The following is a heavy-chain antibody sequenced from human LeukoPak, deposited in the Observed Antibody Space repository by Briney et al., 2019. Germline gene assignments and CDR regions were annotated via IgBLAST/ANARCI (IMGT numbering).Heavy chain of an antibody. Sequence: GGSLRLSCAASGFTFTTYWMNWVRQAPGKGLEWVANIKQDGSEKYYADSVKGRFTISRDNSKNTLYLQMNSLRAEDTAVYYCAKGYCSSTSCLKTDWGQGALVTVSS. D-gene: IGHD2-2*01. CDR1: GFTFTTYW. J-gene: IGHJ4*02. V-gene: IGHV3-7*01. CDR2: IKQDGSEK. CDR3: AKGYCSSTSCLKTD.